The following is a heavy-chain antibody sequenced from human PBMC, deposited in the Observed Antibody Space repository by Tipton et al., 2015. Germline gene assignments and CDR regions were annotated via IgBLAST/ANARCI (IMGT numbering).Heavy chain of an antibody. V-gene: IGHV4-38-2*01. Sequence: TLSLTYAVSAYSISTDYYWVWIRQPPGKGLEWIGTISHSGNTFYNPSLKSRVTISADTSKNQFSLRLSSVTAADTAVYYCACHDYDLLTRDYQTVDYWGQGTRVTVSS. J-gene: IGHJ4*02. CDR3: ACHDYDLLTRDYQTVDY. CDR1: AYSISTDYY. D-gene: IGHD3-9*01. CDR2: ISHSGNT.